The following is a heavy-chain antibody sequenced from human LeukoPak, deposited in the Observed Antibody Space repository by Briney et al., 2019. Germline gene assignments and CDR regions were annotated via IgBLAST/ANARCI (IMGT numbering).Heavy chain of an antibody. D-gene: IGHD6-13*01. V-gene: IGHV3-53*01. Sequence: GGSLRLSCAASGFTVSSNYMSWVRQAPGKGLEWVSVIYSGGSTYYADSVKGRFTISRDNSKNTLYLQMNSLRAEDTAVYYCARVSRSSSWYVYYYGMDVGGQGTTVTVSS. J-gene: IGHJ6*02. CDR1: GFTVSSNY. CDR2: IYSGGST. CDR3: ARVSRSSSWYVYYYGMDV.